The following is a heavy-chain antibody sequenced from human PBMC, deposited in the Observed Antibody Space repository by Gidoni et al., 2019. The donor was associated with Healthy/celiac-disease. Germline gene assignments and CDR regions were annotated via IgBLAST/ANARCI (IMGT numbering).Heavy chain of an antibody. CDR3: ARGVLQRTYYYYGMDV. D-gene: IGHD4-4*01. CDR1: GFTFSDSY. J-gene: IGHJ6*02. CDR2: ISSSSSYT. Sequence: QVQLVASGGGLVKPGRSLRLSCTASGFTFSDSYMSWIRQAPGKGLEWVSYISSSSSYTNYDESVKGRFTISRDNAKNSLYLQMNSLRAEDTAVYYCARGVLQRTYYYYGMDVWGQGTTVTVSS. V-gene: IGHV3-11*06.